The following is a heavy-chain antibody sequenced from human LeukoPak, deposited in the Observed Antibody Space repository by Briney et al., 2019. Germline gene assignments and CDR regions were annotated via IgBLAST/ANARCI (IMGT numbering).Heavy chain of an antibody. J-gene: IGHJ4*02. CDR2: ISGSGGST. CDR1: GFTFSSYA. Sequence: GGSLRLPCAASGFTFSSYAMSWVRQAPGKGLEWVSAISGSGGSTYYANSVKGRFTISRDNSKNTLYLQMNSLRAEDTAVYYCAKGDNYYDSSGLGYWGQGTLVTVSS. CDR3: AKGDNYYDSSGLGY. V-gene: IGHV3-23*01. D-gene: IGHD3-22*01.